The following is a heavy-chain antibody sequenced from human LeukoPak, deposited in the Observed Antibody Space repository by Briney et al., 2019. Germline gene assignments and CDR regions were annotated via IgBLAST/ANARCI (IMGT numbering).Heavy chain of an antibody. J-gene: IGHJ4*02. V-gene: IGHV4-39*07. CDR1: GDSISSSSYY. CDR2: LSYSGTT. Sequence: SETLSLTCTVSGDSISSSSYYWGWIRQPPGKGLEWIASLSYSGTTYYEPSLKSRVTISVDTSKNQFSLKLSSVTAAATAVYYCAGSGWLDPTFDYWGQGTLVTVSS. D-gene: IGHD3-9*01. CDR3: AGSGWLDPTFDY.